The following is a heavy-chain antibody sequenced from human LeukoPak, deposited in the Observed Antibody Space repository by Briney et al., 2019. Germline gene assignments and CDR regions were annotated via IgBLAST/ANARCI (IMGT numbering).Heavy chain of an antibody. D-gene: IGHD6-13*01. CDR3: ASSNSSSSDAFDI. CDR2: IIPIFGTA. V-gene: IGHV1-69*13. CDR1: GGTFSSYA. J-gene: IGHJ3*02. Sequence: ASVKVSCKASGGTFSSYAISWVRQAPGQGLEWMGGIIPIFGTANYAQKFQGRVTITADESTSTAYMELSSLRSEDTAVYYCASSNSSSSDAFDIWGQGTMVTVSS.